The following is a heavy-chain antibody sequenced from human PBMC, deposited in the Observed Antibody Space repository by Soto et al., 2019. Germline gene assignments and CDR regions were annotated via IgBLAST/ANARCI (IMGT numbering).Heavy chain of an antibody. CDR2: IYPGDSDT. V-gene: IGHV5-51*01. Sequence: RESLKISCKGSGYSFTSYWIGWVRQMPGKGLEWMGIIYPGDSDTRYSPSFQGQVTISADKSISTAYLQWSSLKASDTAMYYCARTYYYDSSGYEGGSHDYWGQGTLVTVSS. CDR3: ARTYYYDSSGYEGGSHDY. D-gene: IGHD3-22*01. J-gene: IGHJ4*02. CDR1: GYSFTSYW.